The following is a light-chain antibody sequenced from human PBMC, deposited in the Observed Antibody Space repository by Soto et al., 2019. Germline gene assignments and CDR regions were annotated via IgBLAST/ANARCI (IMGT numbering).Light chain of an antibody. CDR2: GSS. CDR1: SSNIGAGYD. J-gene: IGLJ2*01. Sequence: QSVLTQPPSVSGAPGQRVTISCTGSSSNIGAGYDVHWYQQLPGTAPKLLIYGSSDRPSGVPDRLSGSKSGTSASLAITGLQAEDEADYYCQSYDSSLSGVVFGGGTKVTVL. V-gene: IGLV1-40*01. CDR3: QSYDSSLSGVV.